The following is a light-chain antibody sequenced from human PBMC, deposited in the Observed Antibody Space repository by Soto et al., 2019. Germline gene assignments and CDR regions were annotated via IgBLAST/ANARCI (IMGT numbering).Light chain of an antibody. J-gene: IGKJ5*01. CDR3: MQGTHWPLT. V-gene: IGKV2-30*01. Sequence: DVVMTQSPLSLPVTLGQSASISCTSSQSLVYADGNTYLNWLQQRPGQSPRRLIYKVFNRDSGVPDRFSGSGSGTDFTLKISRVEAEDVGVYYCMQGTHWPLTFGQGTRLEIK. CDR2: KVF. CDR1: QSLVYADGNTY.